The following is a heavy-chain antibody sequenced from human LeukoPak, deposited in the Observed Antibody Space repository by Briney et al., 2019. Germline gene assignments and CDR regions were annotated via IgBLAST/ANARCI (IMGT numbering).Heavy chain of an antibody. D-gene: IGHD3-10*01. CDR3: ARRRWATMVRGGGPGLDY. V-gene: IGHV4-34*01. J-gene: IGHJ4*02. CDR1: GGSFSGYY. CDR2: INHSGST. Sequence: ETLSLTCAVYGGSFSGYYWSWIRQPPGKGLEWIGEINHSGSTNYNPSLKSRVTISVDTSKNQFSLKLSSVTAADTAVYYCARRRWATMVRGGGPGLDYWGQGTLVTVSS.